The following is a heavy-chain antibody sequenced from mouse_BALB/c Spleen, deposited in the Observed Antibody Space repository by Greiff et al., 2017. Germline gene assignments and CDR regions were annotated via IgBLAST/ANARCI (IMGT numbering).Heavy chain of an antibody. Sequence: EVQLVESGPGLVKPSQSLSLTCSVTGYSITSGYYWNWIRQFPGNKLEWMGYISYDGSNNYNPSLKNRISITRDTSKNQFFLKLNSVTTEDTATYYCARDLITSAWFAYWGQGTLVTVSA. CDR2: ISYDGSN. CDR1: GYSITSGYY. CDR3: ARDLITSAWFAY. D-gene: IGHD2-4*01. V-gene: IGHV3-6*02. J-gene: IGHJ3*01.